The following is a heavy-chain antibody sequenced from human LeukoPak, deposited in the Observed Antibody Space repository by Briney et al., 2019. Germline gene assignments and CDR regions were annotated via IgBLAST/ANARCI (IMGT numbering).Heavy chain of an antibody. Sequence: PSETLSLTCTVSGGSISSYYWSWIRQPAGKGLEWIGSIYYSGSTYYNPSLKSRVTISVDTSKNQFSLKLSSVTAADTAVYYCASLPLGGAFDIWGQGTMVTVSS. CDR1: GGSISSYY. CDR2: IYYSGST. D-gene: IGHD3-16*01. CDR3: ASLPLGGAFDI. V-gene: IGHV4-59*05. J-gene: IGHJ3*02.